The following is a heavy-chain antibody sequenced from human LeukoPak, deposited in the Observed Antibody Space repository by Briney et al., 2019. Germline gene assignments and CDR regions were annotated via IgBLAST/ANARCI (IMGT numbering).Heavy chain of an antibody. D-gene: IGHD1-26*01. Sequence: AGGSLRLSCAASGFTFSSYWMSWVRQAPGKGLEWVSAISGSGGSTYYADSVKGRFTISRDNSKNTLYLQMNSLRAEDTAVYYCAKAQLGARGFDPWGQGTLVTVSS. J-gene: IGHJ5*02. CDR1: GFTFSSYW. V-gene: IGHV3-23*01. CDR2: ISGSGGST. CDR3: AKAQLGARGFDP.